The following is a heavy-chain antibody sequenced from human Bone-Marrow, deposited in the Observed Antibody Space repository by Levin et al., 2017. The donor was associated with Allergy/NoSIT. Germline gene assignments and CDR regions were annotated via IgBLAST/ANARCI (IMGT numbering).Heavy chain of an antibody. CDR2: IYYSGST. CDR3: ARGIVVVPALYDYYYYYYMDV. CDR1: GGSISSGGYY. V-gene: IGHV4-31*03. D-gene: IGHD2-2*01. J-gene: IGHJ6*03. Sequence: SETLSLTCTVSGGSISSGGYYWSWIRQHPGKGLEWIGYIYYSGSTYYNPSLKSRVTISVDTSKNQFSLKLSSVTAADTAVYYCARGIVVVPALYDYYYYYYMDVWGKGTTVTVSS.